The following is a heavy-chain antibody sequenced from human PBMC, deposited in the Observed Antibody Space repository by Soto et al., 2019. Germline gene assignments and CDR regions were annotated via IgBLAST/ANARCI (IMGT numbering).Heavy chain of an antibody. CDR1: GDSISSSSYF. CDR3: ASVTKGEGWFGEFPSWMDV. V-gene: IGHV4-39*01. D-gene: IGHD3-10*01. J-gene: IGHJ6*04. Sequence: SETLSLTCTVSGDSISSSSYFWGWIRQAPGRGLEWIGSLYYTGSTYYNPSLRSRATISVDTSKNQFFLKLNSVTAADTALYYCASVTKGEGWFGEFPSWMDVWGKGTTVTVSS. CDR2: LYYTGST.